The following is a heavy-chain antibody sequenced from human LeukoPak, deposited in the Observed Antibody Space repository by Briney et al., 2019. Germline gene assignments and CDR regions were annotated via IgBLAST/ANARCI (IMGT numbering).Heavy chain of an antibody. J-gene: IGHJ5*02. CDR2: ISSSSSYI. D-gene: IGHD6-13*01. CDR1: GFTFSSYS. V-gene: IGHV3-21*01. CDR3: ARDERQQLVLFWFDP. Sequence: GGSLRLSCAASGFTFSSYSMNWVRQAPGKGLEWVSSISSSSSYIYYADSVKGRFTISRDNAKNSLYLQMNSLRAEDTAVYYCARDERQQLVLFWFDPWGQGTLVTVSS.